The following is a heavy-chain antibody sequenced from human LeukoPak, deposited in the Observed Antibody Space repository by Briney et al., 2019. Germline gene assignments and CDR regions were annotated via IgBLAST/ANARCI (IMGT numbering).Heavy chain of an antibody. CDR1: GFIFSDYG. V-gene: IGHV3-23*01. D-gene: IGHD3-10*01. Sequence: GGSLRLSCAASGFIFSDYGITWVRQAPGKGLEWVSGISGSGANTYFADTVKGRSTISRDNSKNTVYLQMDSLRAEDTAVYYCAKRVRYGSGSYYRGTFDYWGQGTLVTVSS. CDR2: ISGSGANT. CDR3: AKRVRYGSGSYYRGTFDY. J-gene: IGHJ4*02.